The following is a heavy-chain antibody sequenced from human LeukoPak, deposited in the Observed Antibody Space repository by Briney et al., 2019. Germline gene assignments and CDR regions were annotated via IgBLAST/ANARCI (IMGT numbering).Heavy chain of an antibody. CDR1: VFPSSIVV. D-gene: IGHD3-3*01. J-gene: IGHJ4*02. Sequence: PGGSLRLSCASSVFPSSIVVTSWARDARPKGREWGSAISGSGGGTYYTDSVRSGFSLSRDNPKNTLYLQMNTLRAQHTAVYYCEKDAGGGVFDFWGQGTMVTVSS. V-gene: IGHV3-23*01. CDR3: EKDAGGGVFDF. CDR2: ISGSGGGT.